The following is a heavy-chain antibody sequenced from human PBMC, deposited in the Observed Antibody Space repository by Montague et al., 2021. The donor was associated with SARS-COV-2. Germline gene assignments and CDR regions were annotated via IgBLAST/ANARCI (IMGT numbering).Heavy chain of an antibody. CDR3: TSGGEGNYNVMDV. CDR1: GDSVSSNSAT. CDR2: TYYKSKWYN. D-gene: IGHD3-10*01. V-gene: IGHV6-1*01. Sequence: CAISGDSVSSNSATWNWVRPSPSRGLEWLGRTYYKSKWYNDYAVSVRGRVTINPDTSKNQFSLQLNSVTPEDTAIYYCTSGGEGNYNVMDVWGQGTTVTVSS. J-gene: IGHJ6*02.